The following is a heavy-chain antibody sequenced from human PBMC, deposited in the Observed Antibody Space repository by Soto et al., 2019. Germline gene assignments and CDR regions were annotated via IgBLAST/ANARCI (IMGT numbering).Heavy chain of an antibody. Sequence: QVQLQESGPGLVKPSQTLSLTCTVSGGSISSGGYYWSWIRQHPGKGLEWIGYIYYSGSTYYNPSLRSRVNISVDTSKNQFSLKLSSVTAADTAVYYCARDSRPVGVATTTSHPGFDYWGQGTLVTVSS. V-gene: IGHV4-31*03. J-gene: IGHJ4*02. D-gene: IGHD5-12*01. CDR3: ARDSRPVGVATTTSHPGFDY. CDR1: GGSISSGGYY. CDR2: IYYSGST.